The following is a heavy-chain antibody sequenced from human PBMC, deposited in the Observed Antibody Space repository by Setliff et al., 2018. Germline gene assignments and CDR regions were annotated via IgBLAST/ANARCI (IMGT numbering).Heavy chain of an antibody. V-gene: IGHV1-2*02. CDR2: INPNSGVT. CDR1: GYTFTGYY. CDR3: ARGGAVSYGYPLHH. J-gene: IGHJ5*02. Sequence: ASVKVSCKASGYTFTGYYMHWIRQAPGQGREWVGWINPNSGVTNYAQKFQGRVTMTRETSISTAYMALSSLRSEDTAVYYCARGGAVSYGYPLHHWGQGTLVTVSS. D-gene: IGHD5-18*01.